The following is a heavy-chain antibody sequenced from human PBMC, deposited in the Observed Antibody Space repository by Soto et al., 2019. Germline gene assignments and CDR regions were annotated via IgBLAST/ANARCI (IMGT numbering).Heavy chain of an antibody. CDR3: ARVRNGAGDY. Sequence: GASVKVSCKASGYTFTRSGISWVRQAPGQGLEWMGWISTYNGDANYAQNVQGRVIMTTDTSTATAYMELRSLRSDDTAVYYCARVRNGAGDYWGQGTRVTVSS. D-gene: IGHD3-10*01. CDR2: ISTYNGDA. CDR1: GYTFTRSG. J-gene: IGHJ4*02. V-gene: IGHV1-18*01.